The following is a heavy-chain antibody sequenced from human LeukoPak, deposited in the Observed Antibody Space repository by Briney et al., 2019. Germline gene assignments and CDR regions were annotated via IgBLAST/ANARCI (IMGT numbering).Heavy chain of an antibody. J-gene: IGHJ4*02. CDR1: GYSFTNYW. CDR3: ARPLQCSSATCPLDY. V-gene: IGHV5-51*01. D-gene: IGHD2-2*01. CDR2: IYPVDSDT. Sequence: GESLNISCKGSGYSFTNYWIAWVRQLPGKGLEWMGIIYPVDSDTRYSPSFQGQVSISADKSISTAYLQWTSLKASDTAMYYCARPLQCSSATCPLDYWGQGTLVTVSS.